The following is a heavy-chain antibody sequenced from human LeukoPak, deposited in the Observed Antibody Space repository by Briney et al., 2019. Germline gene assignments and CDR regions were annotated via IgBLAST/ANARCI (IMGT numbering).Heavy chain of an antibody. V-gene: IGHV4-39*01. CDR2: IYDSGST. CDR1: GGSITSRNYY. J-gene: IGHJ4*02. Sequence: PSETLSLTCTVSGGSITSRNYYWGWIRQPPGKGLEWIGTIYDSGSTYYNPSLKSRVTISVDTSKNQFPLKLNSVTAADTAVYYCAGLDYYDSSGLIDYWGQGTLVIVSS. CDR3: AGLDYYDSSGLIDY. D-gene: IGHD3-22*01.